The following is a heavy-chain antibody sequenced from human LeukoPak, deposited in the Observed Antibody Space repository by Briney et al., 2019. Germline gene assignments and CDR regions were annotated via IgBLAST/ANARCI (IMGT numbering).Heavy chain of an antibody. J-gene: IGHJ3*02. CDR1: GYTFTSYG. Sequence: ASVKVSCKASGYTFTSYGISWVRQAPGQGLEWMGWISAYNGNTNYAQKLQGRVTMTTDTSTSTAYMELRSLRSDDTAVYYCVRDRRWLPTAAFDIWGQGTMVTVSS. CDR2: ISAYNGNT. CDR3: VRDRRWLPTAAFDI. V-gene: IGHV1-18*01. D-gene: IGHD5-24*01.